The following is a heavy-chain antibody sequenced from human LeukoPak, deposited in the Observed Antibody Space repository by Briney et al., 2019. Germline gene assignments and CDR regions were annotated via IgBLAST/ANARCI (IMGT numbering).Heavy chain of an antibody. J-gene: IGHJ4*02. Sequence: SETLSLTCTVSGXSISSYYGSWIRQPPGKGLEWIGYIYYSGSTNYNPSLKSRVTISVDTSKNQFSLKLSSVTAADTAVYYCARVSSDSSGLYYFDYWGQGTLVTVPS. CDR2: IYYSGST. CDR1: GXSISSYY. D-gene: IGHD6-19*01. CDR3: ARVSSDSSGLYYFDY. V-gene: IGHV4-59*01.